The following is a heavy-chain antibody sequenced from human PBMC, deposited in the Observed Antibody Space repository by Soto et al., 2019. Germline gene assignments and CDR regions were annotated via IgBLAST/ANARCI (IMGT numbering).Heavy chain of an antibody. V-gene: IGHV1-18*01. D-gene: IGHD2-2*01. Sequence: ASVKVSCKASGYTSTSYGISWVRQAPGQGQEWMGWISAHNGNTKYAQKIQGRVTMTTDTSTSTAYMELRSLRSDDTAVYYCARDGPPMDYWGQGTLVTVSS. CDR1: GYTSTSYG. CDR2: ISAHNGNT. CDR3: ARDGPPMDY. J-gene: IGHJ4*02.